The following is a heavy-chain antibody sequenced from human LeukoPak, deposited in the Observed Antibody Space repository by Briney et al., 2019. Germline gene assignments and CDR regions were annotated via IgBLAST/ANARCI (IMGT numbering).Heavy chain of an antibody. J-gene: IGHJ5*02. CDR3: AKDRAVPGIPLTWFDP. CDR1: GFTFSNYA. D-gene: IGHD6-19*01. Sequence: GGSLRLSCAASGFTFSNYAMSWDRQLPGKGLEWVSTLSGSGLNTWYADSVKGRFTISRDNSKNTLSLQMNRLRAEDTAVYYSAKDRAVPGIPLTWFDPWGQGTLVTVSS. V-gene: IGHV3-23*01. CDR2: LSGSGLNT.